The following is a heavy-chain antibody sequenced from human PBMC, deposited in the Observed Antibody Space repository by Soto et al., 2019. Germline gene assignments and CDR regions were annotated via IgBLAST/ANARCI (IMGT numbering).Heavy chain of an antibody. V-gene: IGHV1-3*05. CDR2: INPANGNT. J-gene: IGHJ5*02. Sequence: QVQLVQSGAEEKKPGASVKVSCEAYGYTFNSYAMHWVRRAPGQGLEWMGWINPANGNTKYSQRFQGRVTITRDTFANTVYMELSSLKSEDTAIYYCARDRWYSGGWYRGGGWFDPWGQGTLVTVSS. D-gene: IGHD6-19*01. CDR3: ARDRWYSGGWYRGGGWFDP. CDR1: GYTFNSYA.